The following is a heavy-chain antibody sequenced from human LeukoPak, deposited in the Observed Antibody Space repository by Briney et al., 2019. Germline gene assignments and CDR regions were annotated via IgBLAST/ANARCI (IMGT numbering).Heavy chain of an antibody. V-gene: IGHV1-2*04. CDR1: GYTFTGYY. CDR2: INPNSGGT. D-gene: IGHD3-10*01. Sequence: ASVKVSCKASGYTFTGYYMHWVRQAPGQGLEWMGWINPNSGGTNYAQKFQGWVTMTRDTSISTAYMELSRLRSDDTAVYYCAKYYGSGSYDHFDYWGQGTLVTVSS. J-gene: IGHJ4*02. CDR3: AKYYGSGSYDHFDY.